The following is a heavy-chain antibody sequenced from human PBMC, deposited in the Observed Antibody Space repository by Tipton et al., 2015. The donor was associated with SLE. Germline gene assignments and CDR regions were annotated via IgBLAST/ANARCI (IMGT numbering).Heavy chain of an antibody. CDR1: GFTFDDYA. D-gene: IGHD3-10*01. J-gene: IGHJ6*03. Sequence: GSLRLSCAASGFTFDDYAMHWVRQPPGKGLEWVSLIAWDGDTRSYADSVKGRFTISRDNSKNSLFLRMNSLRCEDSALYYCVKDGALPRHYPMVYDMDVWGKGTTVTVSS. CDR3: VKDGALPRHYPMVYDMDV. V-gene: IGHV3-43*01. CDR2: IAWDGDTR.